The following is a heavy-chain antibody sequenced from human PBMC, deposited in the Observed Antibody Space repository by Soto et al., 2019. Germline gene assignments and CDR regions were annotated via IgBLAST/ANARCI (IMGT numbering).Heavy chain of an antibody. CDR1: GGSFKSGSYS. V-gene: IGHV4-61*01. J-gene: IGHJ4*02. Sequence: SETLSLTCTVSGGSFKSGSYSWSWIRQPPGKGLEWIGYVYHTGRTSYNPSRKSRVSISMDTSKNQFSLNLDSVTAADTAVYFCARDFAYFDSWGQGTLVTVSS. CDR2: VYHTGRT. CDR3: ARDFAYFDS. D-gene: IGHD3-3*01.